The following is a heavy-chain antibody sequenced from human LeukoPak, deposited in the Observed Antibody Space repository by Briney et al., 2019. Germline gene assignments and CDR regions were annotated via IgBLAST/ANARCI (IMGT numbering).Heavy chain of an antibody. V-gene: IGHV4-34*01. CDR1: GGSFSGYY. D-gene: IGHD3-9*01. Sequence: PSETLSLTCAVYGGSFSGYYWSWIRQPPGKGLEWIGEINHSGSTNYNPSLKSRVTISVDTSKNQFSLKLSSVTAADTAVYYCARDMARYFGPQYYYYMDVWGKGTTVTISS. J-gene: IGHJ6*03. CDR2: INHSGST. CDR3: ARDMARYFGPQYYYYMDV.